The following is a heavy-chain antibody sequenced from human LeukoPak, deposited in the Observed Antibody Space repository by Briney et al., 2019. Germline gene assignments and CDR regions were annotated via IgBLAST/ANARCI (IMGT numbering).Heavy chain of an antibody. CDR3: ARVLEYSSSSYYYYYMDV. V-gene: IGHV3-7*01. CDR1: GFTFSSYW. J-gene: IGHJ6*03. CDR2: IKQDGSEK. D-gene: IGHD6-6*01. Sequence: HSGGSLRPSCAASGFTFSSYWMSWVRQAPGKGLEWVANIKQDGSEKYYVDSVKGRFTISRDNAKNSLYLQMNSLRAEDTAVYYCARVLEYSSSSYYYYYMDVWGKGTTVTVSS.